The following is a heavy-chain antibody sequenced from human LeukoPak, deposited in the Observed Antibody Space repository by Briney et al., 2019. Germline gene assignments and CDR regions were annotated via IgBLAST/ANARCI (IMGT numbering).Heavy chain of an antibody. J-gene: IGHJ4*02. CDR1: GGSISSGDYY. V-gene: IGHV4-30-4*08. D-gene: IGHD3-10*01. CDR3: ARSYYGSGSYDY. Sequence: PSETLSLTCTVSGGSISSGDYYWSWIRQPPGKGLEWIGYIYYSGSTYYNPSLKSRVTISVDTSKNQFSLKLSSVTAADTAVYYCARSYYGSGSYDYWGQGTLVTVSS. CDR2: IYYSGST.